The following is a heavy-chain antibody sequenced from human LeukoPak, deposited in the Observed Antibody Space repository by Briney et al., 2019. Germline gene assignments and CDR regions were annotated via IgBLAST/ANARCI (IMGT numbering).Heavy chain of an antibody. V-gene: IGHV3-30-3*01. D-gene: IGHD1-1*01. CDR1: GFTFSSYA. CDR3: ARDPVSIALQINSDY. CDR2: ISNDGSNK. Sequence: GGSLRLSCAASGFTFSSYAMHWVRQAPGKGLEWVAVISNDGSNKYCADSVKGRFTISRDNSKNMLYLQMNSLRPEDTALYYCARDPVSIALQINSDYWGQGTLVTVSS. J-gene: IGHJ4*02.